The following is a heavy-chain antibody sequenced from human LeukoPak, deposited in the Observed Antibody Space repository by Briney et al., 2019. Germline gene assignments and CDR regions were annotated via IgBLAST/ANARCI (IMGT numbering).Heavy chain of an antibody. J-gene: IGHJ4*02. CDR1: GGSISSSSYF. Sequence: SQTLSLTCTVSGGSISSSSYFWGWVRQPPGKGLKWIGSIFYSGNTYYSPSLKSRVTISVDTSKNQFSLKLSSVTAADTAVYYCASVDYNWNYFHFWGQGTLVTVSS. CDR3: ASVDYNWNYFHF. D-gene: IGHD1-20*01. V-gene: IGHV4-39*01. CDR2: IFYSGNT.